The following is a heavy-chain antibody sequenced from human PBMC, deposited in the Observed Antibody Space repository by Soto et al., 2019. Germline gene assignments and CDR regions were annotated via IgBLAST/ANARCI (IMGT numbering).Heavy chain of an antibody. CDR2: INQDESEK. J-gene: IGHJ3*01. D-gene: IGHD6-6*01. Sequence: EVQLVESGGGLVQPGGSLRLSCAASGFTFRTYWMAWVRQAPGKGLEWVANINQDESEKHYVDSVKGRFTISRDNAKSSLYLQMTSLRAEDTAVYYCVSSNIVGRPGGGQGTMVTVSS. CDR3: VSSNIVGRPG. CDR1: GFTFRTYW. V-gene: IGHV3-7*01.